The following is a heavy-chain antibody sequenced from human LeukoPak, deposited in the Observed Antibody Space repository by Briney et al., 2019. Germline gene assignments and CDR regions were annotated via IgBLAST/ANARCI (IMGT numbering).Heavy chain of an antibody. D-gene: IGHD6-13*01. CDR2: ISYDGSNK. CDR1: GFTFSSYG. V-gene: IGHV3-30*03. CDR3: ARTLVAAADHYYYYYGMDV. J-gene: IGHJ6*02. Sequence: PGGSLRLSCAASGFTFSSYGMHWVRQAPGKGLEWVAVISYDGSNKYYADSVKGRFTISRDNSKNTLYLQMNSLRAGDTAVYYCARTLVAAADHYYYYYGMDVWGQGTTVTVSS.